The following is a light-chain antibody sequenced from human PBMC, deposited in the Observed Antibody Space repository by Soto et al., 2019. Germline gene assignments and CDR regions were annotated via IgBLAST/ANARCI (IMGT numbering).Light chain of an antibody. CDR2: GAS. V-gene: IGKV3-20*01. CDR1: QSVSSSTS. J-gene: IGKJ4*01. CDR3: QQYDNWRPT. Sequence: EIVLTQSPGTLSLSPGERAALSCRASQSVSSSTSLAWYQQKTGQAPRLLIYGASSRAVGVPDRFSGSGSGTDFTLTISRLEPEDFAVYYCQQYDNWRPTFGGGTKVEFK.